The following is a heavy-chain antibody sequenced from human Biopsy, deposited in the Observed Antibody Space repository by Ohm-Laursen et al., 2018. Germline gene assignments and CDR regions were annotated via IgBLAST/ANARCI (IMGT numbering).Heavy chain of an antibody. V-gene: IGHV3-33*01. Sequence: SLRLSCSASGFTFSRHGMHWVRQAPGKGLEWVAVIWSDGNNKYYADSVKGRFTISRDTSRNTLYMQTNSLRVEDTALYYCARDAEEFDSSGPRFDYWGQGTLVTVSS. CDR3: ARDAEEFDSSGPRFDY. CDR1: GFTFSRHG. D-gene: IGHD3-22*01. J-gene: IGHJ4*02. CDR2: IWSDGNNK.